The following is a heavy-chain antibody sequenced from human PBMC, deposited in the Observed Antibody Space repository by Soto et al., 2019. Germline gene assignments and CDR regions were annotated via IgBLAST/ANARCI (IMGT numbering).Heavy chain of an antibody. Sequence: QVQLQESGPGLVKPSETLSLTCAVSGGSISSYYWSWIRQPPGKGLEWIGYFYYSGSTNHNPPLKSRVTISVDTSTKQLSLELSAVTAADSAVYYCARGILTTYFDYWGQGTLVTVSS. CDR1: GGSISSYY. J-gene: IGHJ4*02. CDR2: FYYSGST. V-gene: IGHV4-59*01. CDR3: ARGILTTYFDY. D-gene: IGHD5-18*01.